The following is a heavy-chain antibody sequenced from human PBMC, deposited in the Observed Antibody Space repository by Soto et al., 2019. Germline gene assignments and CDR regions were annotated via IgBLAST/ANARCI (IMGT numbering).Heavy chain of an antibody. CDR2: IYYSGST. Sequence: QVQLQESGPGLVKPSETLSLTCTVSGGSISSYYWSWIRQPPGKGLEWIGYIYYSGSTNYNPSLRGRVTXSXXXSXDQFSLKLSSVTAADTAVYYCARSMGLYCSGGSCYGGDWFDPWGQGTLVTVSS. CDR3: ARSMGLYCSGGSCYGGDWFDP. V-gene: IGHV4-59*01. J-gene: IGHJ5*02. CDR1: GGSISSYY. D-gene: IGHD2-15*01.